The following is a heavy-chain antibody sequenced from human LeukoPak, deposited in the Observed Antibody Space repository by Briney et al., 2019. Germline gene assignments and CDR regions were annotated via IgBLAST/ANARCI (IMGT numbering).Heavy chain of an antibody. CDR2: ISWDGGST. V-gene: IGHV3-43*01. Sequence: GGSLRLSCAASGFTFDDYTMHWVRQAPGKGLEWVSLISWDGGSTYYADSVKGRFTISRDSSKNSLFLQMNSLRTEDTALYYCAREGEAYGGYGDYYYYMDVWGKGTTVTVSS. CDR1: GFTFDDYT. CDR3: AREGEAYGGYGDYYYYMDV. D-gene: IGHD1-26*01. J-gene: IGHJ6*03.